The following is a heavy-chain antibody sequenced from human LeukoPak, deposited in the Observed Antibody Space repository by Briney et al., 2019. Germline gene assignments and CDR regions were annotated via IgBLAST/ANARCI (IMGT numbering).Heavy chain of an antibody. D-gene: IGHD2-15*01. Sequence: PGGSLRLSCAASGFTFSTYAMNWVRQAPGKGLEWVSSITGTGGTTYYADSVKGRFTISRDNAKNSLYLQMNSLRAEDTAVYYCARETRNRYCSGGSCYAHDAFDIWGQGTTVTVSS. CDR1: GFTFSTYA. J-gene: IGHJ3*02. CDR3: ARETRNRYCSGGSCYAHDAFDI. CDR2: ITGTGGTT. V-gene: IGHV3-23*01.